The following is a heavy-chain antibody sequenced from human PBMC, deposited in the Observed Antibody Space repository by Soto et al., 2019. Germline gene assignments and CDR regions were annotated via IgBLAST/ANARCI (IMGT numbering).Heavy chain of an antibody. CDR1: GFSLTTNNVG. Sequence: QITLEESGPTLVSPTETLTLTCTFSGFSLTTNNVGVGWIRQPPGKALEWLGFIYGDDDTRYSTPLKSRLTLTRDTSKNQVVLTMTNVDPVDTATYYCAHSNSLHYYSYFGLDVWGQGSTVTVS. D-gene: IGHD3-10*01. CDR3: AHSNSLHYYSYFGLDV. V-gene: IGHV2-5*02. J-gene: IGHJ6*02. CDR2: IYGDDDT.